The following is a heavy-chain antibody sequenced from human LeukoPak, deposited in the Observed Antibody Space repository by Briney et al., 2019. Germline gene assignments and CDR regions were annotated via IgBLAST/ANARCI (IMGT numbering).Heavy chain of an antibody. D-gene: IGHD3-3*01. CDR2: ISAYNGNT. CDR1: GYTFTSYG. CDR3: ARDSPEDFWSGYYYYYYYGMDV. Sequence: GASVKVSCKASGYTFTSYGISWVRQAPGQGLEWMGWISAYNGNTNYAQKLQGRVTMTTDTSTSTAHMELRSLRSDDTAVYYCARDSPEDFWSGYYYYYYYGMDVWGQGTTVTVSS. J-gene: IGHJ6*02. V-gene: IGHV1-18*01.